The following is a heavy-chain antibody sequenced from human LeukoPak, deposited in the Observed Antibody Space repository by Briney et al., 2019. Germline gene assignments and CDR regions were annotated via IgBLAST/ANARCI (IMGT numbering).Heavy chain of an antibody. J-gene: IGHJ4*02. D-gene: IGHD1-14*01. CDR3: ARSGGHAPERHFDY. V-gene: IGHV1-18*01. CDR2: ISAYNGNT. CDR1: GYTFTSYG. Sequence: GASVKVSCKASGYTFTSYGISWVRQAPGQGLEWMGWISAYNGNTDYAQKPQGRVTMTTDTSTSTAYMELRSLRSDDTAVYYCARSGGHAPERHFDYWGQGTLVTVSS.